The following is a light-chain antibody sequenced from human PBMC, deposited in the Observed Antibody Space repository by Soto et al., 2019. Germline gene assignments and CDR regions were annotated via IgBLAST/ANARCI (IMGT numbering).Light chain of an antibody. J-gene: IGKJ3*01. V-gene: IGKV3-20*01. CDR3: QQYGSSYT. CDR2: GAS. Sequence: EIVLTQSPGTLSLSPGERATLSCRASQSVNNNYLAWYQQKPGQPPRLLIYGASSRAIGIPDRFSGGGSGTDFTLTISRQEPEDFAVYYCQQYGSSYTFGPGTKVDIK. CDR1: QSVNNNY.